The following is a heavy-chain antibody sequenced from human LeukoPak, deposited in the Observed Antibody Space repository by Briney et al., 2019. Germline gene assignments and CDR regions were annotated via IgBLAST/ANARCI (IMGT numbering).Heavy chain of an antibody. CDR3: ARGYSYARNWFDP. CDR2: IYHSGST. D-gene: IGHD5-18*01. Sequence: SETLSLICTVSGYSISSGYYWGWIRQPPGKGLEWIGSIYHSGSTYYNPSLKSRVTISVDTSKNQFSLKLSSVTAADTAVYYCARGYSYARNWFDPWGQGTLVTVSS. V-gene: IGHV4-38-2*02. CDR1: GYSISSGYY. J-gene: IGHJ5*02.